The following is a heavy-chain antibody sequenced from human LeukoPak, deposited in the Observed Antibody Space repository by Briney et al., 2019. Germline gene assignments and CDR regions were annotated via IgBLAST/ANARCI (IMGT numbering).Heavy chain of an antibody. V-gene: IGHV3-48*01. Sequence: PGGSLRLSCAAPGFTFSDYSMNWVRQAPGKGLEWISYIGIDSGNTIYADSVKGRFTISGDKAKNSLYLQMNSLRVEDTAVYYCARDYKYAFDNWGQGTLVTVSS. CDR3: ARDYKYAFDN. CDR1: GFTFSDYS. J-gene: IGHJ4*02. CDR2: IGIDSGNT. D-gene: IGHD5-24*01.